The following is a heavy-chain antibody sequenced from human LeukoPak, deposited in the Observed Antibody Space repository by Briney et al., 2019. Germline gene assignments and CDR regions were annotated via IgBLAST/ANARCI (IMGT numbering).Heavy chain of an antibody. J-gene: IGHJ3*02. CDR1: GGSVSSYY. CDR3: ARHRIAAADDAFEI. Sequence: PSETLSLTCSVSGGSVSSYYWSWIRQSPGKGLEWIGYIHNSGRTNYNPSLKSRVTGFVDTSKNQVSLKLSSVTAADTAVYYCARHRIAAADDAFEIWGQGTMVTVSS. CDR2: IHNSGRT. D-gene: IGHD6-13*01. V-gene: IGHV4-59*08.